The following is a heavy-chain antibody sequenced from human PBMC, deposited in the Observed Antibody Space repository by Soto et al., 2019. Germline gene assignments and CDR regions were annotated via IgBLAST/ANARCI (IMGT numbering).Heavy chain of an antibody. J-gene: IGHJ5*02. CDR3: AREAAEIVGDGYWCDP. CDR1: GGSFSGYY. Sequence: PSETLSLTCTVSGGSFSGYYWGWIRQPAGKGLEWIGRVYTSGNTDYNPSLKSRVTVSVDTSKSQFSLKLRSVTAADTAVYYCAREAAEIVGDGYWCDPWGQGTLVTVSS. CDR2: VYTSGNT. V-gene: IGHV4-4*07. D-gene: IGHD6-13*01.